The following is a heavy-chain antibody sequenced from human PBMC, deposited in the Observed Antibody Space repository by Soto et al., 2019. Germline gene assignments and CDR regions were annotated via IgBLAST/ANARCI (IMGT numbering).Heavy chain of an antibody. CDR3: ARIGSGWYDAFDI. D-gene: IGHD6-19*01. Sequence: GGSLRLSSAASGFTCSSDLMSWVRQSPGKGLEWVANIKQDGSEKYYVDSVKGRFTISRDNAKNSLYLQMNSLRAEDTAVYYCARIGSGWYDAFDIWGQGTRVTV. CDR1: GFTCSSDL. CDR2: IKQDGSEK. J-gene: IGHJ3*02. V-gene: IGHV3-7*03.